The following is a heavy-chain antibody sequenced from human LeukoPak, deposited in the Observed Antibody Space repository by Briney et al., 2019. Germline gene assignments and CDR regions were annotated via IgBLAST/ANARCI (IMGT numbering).Heavy chain of an antibody. CDR3: ATGLIVVVPAAPDWFDP. CDR2: ISYDGSNK. D-gene: IGHD2-2*01. J-gene: IGHJ5*02. CDR1: GFTFSSHA. Sequence: PGGSLRLSCAASGFTFSSHAMHWVRQAPGKGLEWVAVISYDGSNKYYADSVKGRFTISRDNSKNTLYLQMNSLRAEDTAVYYCATGLIVVVPAAPDWFDPWGQGTLVTVSS. V-gene: IGHV3-30-3*01.